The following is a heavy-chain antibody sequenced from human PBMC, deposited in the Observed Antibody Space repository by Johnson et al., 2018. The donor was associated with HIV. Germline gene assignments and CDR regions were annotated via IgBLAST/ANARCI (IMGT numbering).Heavy chain of an antibody. D-gene: IGHD1-26*01. CDR2: IRYDGSNK. CDR3: AKDMGGDRNACDI. V-gene: IGHV3-30*02. J-gene: IGHJ3*02. Sequence: QVQLVESGGGVVQPGRSLRLSCAASGFTFSTYGMHWVRQAPGKGLEWVAFIRYDGSNKYYADSVKGRFTISRDNSKNTLYLQMNSLRAEDTAVYYCAKDMGGDRNACDIWGQGTMVTVSS. CDR1: GFTFSTYG.